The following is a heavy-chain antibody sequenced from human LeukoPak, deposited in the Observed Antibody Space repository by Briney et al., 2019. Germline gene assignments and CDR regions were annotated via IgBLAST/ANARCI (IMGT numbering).Heavy chain of an antibody. CDR3: AYLPNFGVVANYFDY. Sequence: EASVKVSCKASGGTFSSYAISWVRQAPGQGLEWMGGIIPIFGTANYAQKFQGRVTITADKSTSTAYMELSSLRSEDTAVYYCAYLPNFGVVANYFDYWGQGTLVTVSS. D-gene: IGHD3-3*01. CDR2: IIPIFGTA. V-gene: IGHV1-69*06. CDR1: GGTFSSYA. J-gene: IGHJ4*02.